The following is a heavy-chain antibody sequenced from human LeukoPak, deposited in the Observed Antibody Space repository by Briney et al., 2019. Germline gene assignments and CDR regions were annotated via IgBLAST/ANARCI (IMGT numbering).Heavy chain of an antibody. CDR1: GYTLIELS. D-gene: IGHD4-17*01. CDR3: ATGTTVTTWGAFDI. Sequence: ASVKVSCKFSGYTLIELSMHGVRQAPGKGLDWMGVFDPEDGETIYAQKFQGRVTMTEDTSTDTAYMELSSLRSEDTAVYYCATGTTVTTWGAFDIWGQGTMVTVSS. V-gene: IGHV1-24*01. J-gene: IGHJ3*02. CDR2: FDPEDGET.